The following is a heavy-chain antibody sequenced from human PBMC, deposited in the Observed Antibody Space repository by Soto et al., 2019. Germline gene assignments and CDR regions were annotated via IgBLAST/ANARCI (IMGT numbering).Heavy chain of an antibody. J-gene: IGHJ3*02. D-gene: IGHD3-16*02. CDR2: TRNKANSYTT. CDR3: ARGGIYDYVWGSYRSDAFDI. Sequence: EVQLVESGGGLVQPGGSLRLSCAASGFTFSDHYMDWVRQAPGKGLEWVGRTRNKANSYTTEYAASVKGRFTISRDDSKNSLYLQMNSLKTEDTAVYYCARGGIYDYVWGSYRSDAFDIWGQGTMVTVSS. V-gene: IGHV3-72*01. CDR1: GFTFSDHY.